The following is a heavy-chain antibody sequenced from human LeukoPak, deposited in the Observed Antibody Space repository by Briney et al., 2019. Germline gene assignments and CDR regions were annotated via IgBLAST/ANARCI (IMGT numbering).Heavy chain of an antibody. CDR3: ARNPKGGETTRDY. V-gene: IGHV3-7*03. Sequence: PGGSLRLSCAASGFTFSRYWMSWVRQAPGNWLEWVANIKQEGSENYYVDSVKGRFTISRDNAENSVYLQMNSLRAEDTAVYYCARNPKGGETTRDYWGQGTLVTVSS. CDR1: GFTFSRYW. D-gene: IGHD1-1*01. CDR2: IKQEGSEN. J-gene: IGHJ4*02.